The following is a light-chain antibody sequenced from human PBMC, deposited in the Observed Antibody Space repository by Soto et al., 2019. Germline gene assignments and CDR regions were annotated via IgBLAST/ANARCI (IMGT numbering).Light chain of an antibody. CDR1: QYVGTR. CDR3: HQRQSWPRT. CDR2: YTS. V-gene: IGKV3-11*01. J-gene: IGKJ1*01. Sequence: EIVLTQSPATLSSSPGETATLSCRASQYVGTRLAWYQHKPGQAPSLLIYYTSNRATGIPARFSGSGSGTDFTLTISSLAREDFAIYYCHQRQSWPRTFGQGTKVEIK.